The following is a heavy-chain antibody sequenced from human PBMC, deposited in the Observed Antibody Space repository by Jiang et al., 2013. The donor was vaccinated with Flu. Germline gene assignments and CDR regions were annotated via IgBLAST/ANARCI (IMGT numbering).Heavy chain of an antibody. Sequence: KFQGRVTITADESTSTAYMELSSLRSEDTAVYYCARDLGATTRHSSGREDYWGQGTLVTVSS. J-gene: IGHJ4*02. V-gene: IGHV1-69*01. D-gene: IGHD6-19*01. CDR3: ARDLGATTRHSSGREDY.